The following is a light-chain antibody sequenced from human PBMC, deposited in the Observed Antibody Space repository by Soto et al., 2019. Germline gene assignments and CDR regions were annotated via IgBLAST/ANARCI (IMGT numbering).Light chain of an antibody. CDR2: AAS. J-gene: IGKJ1*01. Sequence: DIQMTQSPSSLSASVGDRVTITCRASQSISSYLNWYQQTPGQAPKVLIYAASTLQSGVPSRFSGSGSGTDFTLTINSLQPEDFAAYYCQQTYNTPWTFGQGTKVEIK. CDR1: QSISSY. CDR3: QQTYNTPWT. V-gene: IGKV1-39*01.